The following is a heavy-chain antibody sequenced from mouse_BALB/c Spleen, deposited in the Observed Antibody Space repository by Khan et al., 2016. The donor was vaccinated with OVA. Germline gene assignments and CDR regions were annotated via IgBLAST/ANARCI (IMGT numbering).Heavy chain of an antibody. V-gene: IGHV9-3-1*01. J-gene: IGHJ1*01. CDR1: GYTFTNYG. Sequence: QIQLVQSGPELKKPGETVKISCKASGYTFTNYGMNWVKQAPGKGLKWMGWINTYTGEPTYADDFKGRFAFSLDTSASTAYLQINNLKNEDTATYFSASGWYGYFDVWGAGTTVTVSS. CDR3: ASGWYGYFDV. CDR2: INTYTGEP.